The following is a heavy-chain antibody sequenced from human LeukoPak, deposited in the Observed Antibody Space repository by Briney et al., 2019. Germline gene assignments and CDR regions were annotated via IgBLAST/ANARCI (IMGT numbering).Heavy chain of an antibody. D-gene: IGHD1-1*01. Sequence: GGSLRLSCAASGFTFSSYAMNWVRQAPGKGLEWVSIIYAAGNTYYADSVEGRFTISRDNSKSTLYLQMNSLRVEDTAVYYCARDRGGYFDPWGQGTLVTVSS. V-gene: IGHV3-53*01. CDR1: GFTFSSYA. CDR2: IYAAGNT. J-gene: IGHJ5*02. CDR3: ARDRGGYFDP.